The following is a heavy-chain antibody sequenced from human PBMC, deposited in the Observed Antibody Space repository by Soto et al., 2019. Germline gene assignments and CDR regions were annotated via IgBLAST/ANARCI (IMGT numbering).Heavy chain of an antibody. CDR2: IYYSGST. V-gene: IGHV4-31*03. Sequence: PSETLSLTCTVSGGSISSGGYYWSWIRQHPGKGLEWIGYIYYSGSTYYNPSLKSRVTISVGTSKNQFSLKLSSVTAADTAVYYCCCGDERAQYFDYWGQGTLVTVSS. J-gene: IGHJ4*02. CDR1: GGSISSGGYY. D-gene: IGHD7-27*01. CDR3: CCGDERAQYFDY.